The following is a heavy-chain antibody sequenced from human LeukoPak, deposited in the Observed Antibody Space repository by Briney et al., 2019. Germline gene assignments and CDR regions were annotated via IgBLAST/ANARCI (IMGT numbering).Heavy chain of an antibody. CDR3: ARVGGTKAAVPHYYFDY. V-gene: IGHV4-30-4*08. Sequence: IPSETLSLTCTVSGGSISSGDYYWSWIRQPPGKGLEWIGYIYYSGSTYYNPSLKSRVTISVDTSKNQFSLKLTSVTAADTAVYYCARVGGTKAAVPHYYFDYWGQGTLVTVSS. CDR2: IYYSGST. J-gene: IGHJ4*02. CDR1: GGSISSGDYY. D-gene: IGHD6-13*01.